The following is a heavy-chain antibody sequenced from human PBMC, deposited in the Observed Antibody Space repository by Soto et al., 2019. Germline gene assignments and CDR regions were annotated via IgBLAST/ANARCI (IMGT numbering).Heavy chain of an antibody. CDR2: IYYSGST. CDR3: ARSVFP. V-gene: IGHV4-31*03. J-gene: IGHJ5*02. CDR1: GGSISSGVYY. Sequence: QVQLQESGPGLVKPSQTLSLTCTVSGGSISSGVYYWTWIRQHPGKGLEWIGYIYYSGSTYYNSSLKRRVTISVDTSTNKFSLKLSSVTDADTAVYYCARSVFPWGQGTLVTVSS.